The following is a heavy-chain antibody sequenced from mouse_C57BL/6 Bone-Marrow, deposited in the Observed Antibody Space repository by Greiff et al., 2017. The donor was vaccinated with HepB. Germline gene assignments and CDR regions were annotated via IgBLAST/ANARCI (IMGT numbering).Heavy chain of an antibody. J-gene: IGHJ4*01. Sequence: QVTLKVCGPGILQPSQTLSLTCSFSGFSLSTFGMGVGWIRQPSGKGLEWLAHIWWDDDKYYNPALKSRLTISKDTSKNQVFLKIANVDTADTATYYCAPNYYGSSPYAMDYWGQGTSVTVSS. CDR1: GFSLSTFGMG. CDR3: APNYYGSSPYAMDY. CDR2: IWWDDDK. V-gene: IGHV8-8*01. D-gene: IGHD1-1*01.